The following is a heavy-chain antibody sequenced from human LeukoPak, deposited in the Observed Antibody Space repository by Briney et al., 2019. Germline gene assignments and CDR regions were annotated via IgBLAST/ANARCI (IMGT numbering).Heavy chain of an antibody. CDR2: LSSSGTT. D-gene: IGHD4-17*01. CDR1: GDSIKSFY. V-gene: IGHV4-59*01. Sequence: SEALSLTCTVSGDSIKSFYWSWMRQPPGRALEWLGYLSSSGTTNYNPSLQSRVTISTDPSKNQFSLRLNSVTAADTAIYYCVRDYGVNTWSDPWGQGILVTVSS. J-gene: IGHJ5*02. CDR3: VRDYGVNTWSDP.